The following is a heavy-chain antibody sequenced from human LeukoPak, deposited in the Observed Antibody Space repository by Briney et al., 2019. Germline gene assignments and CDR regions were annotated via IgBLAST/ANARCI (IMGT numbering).Heavy chain of an antibody. D-gene: IGHD1-1*01. V-gene: IGHV4-34*01. J-gene: IGHJ5*02. CDR1: GGSFSGYY. CDR2: INHSGST. CDR3: ARLHRTGINWFDP. Sequence: SETLSLTCAVYGGSFSGYYWSWIRQPPGKGLEWIGEINHSGSTNYNPSLKSRVTISVDTSKNQYPLKLSSVPAADTAVYYCARLHRTGINWFDPWGQGTLVTVSS.